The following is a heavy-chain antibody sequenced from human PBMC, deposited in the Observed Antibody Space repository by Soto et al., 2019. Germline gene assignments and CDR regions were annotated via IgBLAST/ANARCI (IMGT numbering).Heavy chain of an antibody. CDR1: GFTFSSYG. CDR3: AKDWGSHDYGDYAGKGY. J-gene: IGHJ4*02. Sequence: QVQLVESGGGVVQPGRSLRLSCAASGFTFSSYGMHWVRQAPGKGLEWVAVISYDGSNKYYADSVKGRFTISRDNSKNTLYLQMNSLRGEVRAVYCCAKDWGSHDYGDYAGKGYWGQGTLVTVSS. V-gene: IGHV3-30*18. D-gene: IGHD4-17*01. CDR2: ISYDGSNK.